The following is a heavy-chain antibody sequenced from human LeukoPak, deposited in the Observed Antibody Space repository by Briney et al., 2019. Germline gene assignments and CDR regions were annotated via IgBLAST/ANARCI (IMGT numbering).Heavy chain of an antibody. Sequence: SETLSLTCTVSGGSISTYYWSWIRQPPGKGLEWIGYIYTSGSTDYHPSLKSRVTISLDTSNNQFSLNLNSVTAADTAVYYCARSRGRKVTPFDYWGQGSWSPSPQ. CDR1: GGSISTYY. J-gene: IGHJ4*02. CDR2: IYTSGST. CDR3: ARSRGRKVTPFDY. D-gene: IGHD3-10*01. V-gene: IGHV4-4*09.